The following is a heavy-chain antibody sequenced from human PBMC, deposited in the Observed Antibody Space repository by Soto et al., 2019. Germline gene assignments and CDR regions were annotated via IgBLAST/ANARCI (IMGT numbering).Heavy chain of an antibody. CDR3: ATVLWEPHDAFDI. J-gene: IGHJ3*02. D-gene: IGHD1-26*01. V-gene: IGHV4-31*03. CDR1: GGSISTGGYY. Sequence: QVQLQESGPGLVKSSQTLSLTCTVSGGSISTGGYYWSWIRQRPGRGLEWSGYIYHSGMTFSNPSLKRRVSISIDTSQNQFSLKLSSVTAADTAVYYCATVLWEPHDAFDIWGHGTMVSVSS. CDR2: IYHSGMT.